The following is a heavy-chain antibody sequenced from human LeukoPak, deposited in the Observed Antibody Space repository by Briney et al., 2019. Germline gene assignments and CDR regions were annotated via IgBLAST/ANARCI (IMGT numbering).Heavy chain of an antibody. Sequence: GGSLRLSCAASGFPFNNYWIHWVRQAPGKGLMWVSSINTDGRTTRYAASVQGRFTISRDNAKNTLSLQMNSLRDDDTAVYYCARAGASGWYAAGWFDPWGRGTLVTVSS. CDR3: ARAGASGWYAAGWFDP. V-gene: IGHV3-74*01. CDR2: INTDGRTT. J-gene: IGHJ5*02. D-gene: IGHD6-19*01. CDR1: GFPFNNYW.